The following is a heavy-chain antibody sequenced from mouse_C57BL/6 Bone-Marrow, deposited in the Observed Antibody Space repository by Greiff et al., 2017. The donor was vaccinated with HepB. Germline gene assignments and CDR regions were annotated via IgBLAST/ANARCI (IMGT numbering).Heavy chain of an antibody. Sequence: VQLQESDAELVKPGASVKISCKVSGYTFTDHTIHWMKQRPEQGLEWIGYIYPRDGSTKYNEKFKGKATLTAAISSSTAYMQLNSLTSKVSAVYFCASYLQYYGSSFDYWGQGTTLTVSS. CDR3: ASYLQYYGSSFDY. CDR1: GYTFTDHT. D-gene: IGHD1-1*01. V-gene: IGHV1-78*01. CDR2: IYPRDGST. J-gene: IGHJ2*01.